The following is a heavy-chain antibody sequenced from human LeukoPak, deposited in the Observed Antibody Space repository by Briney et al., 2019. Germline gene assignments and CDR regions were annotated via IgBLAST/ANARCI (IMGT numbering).Heavy chain of an antibody. J-gene: IGHJ4*02. V-gene: IGHV4-34*01. CDR2: INHSGST. Sequence: SETLSLTCAVYGGSFSGYYWSWIRQPPGKGLEWIGEINHSGSTNYNPSLKSRVTISVDTSKNQFSLKLSSVTAADTAVYYCARSGSGMGFTFGGVINYWGQGTLVTASS. D-gene: IGHD3-16*01. CDR1: GGSFSGYY. CDR3: ARSGSGMGFTFGGVINY.